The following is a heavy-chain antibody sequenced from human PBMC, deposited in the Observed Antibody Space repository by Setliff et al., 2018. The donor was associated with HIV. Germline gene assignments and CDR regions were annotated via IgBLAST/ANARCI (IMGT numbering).Heavy chain of an antibody. V-gene: IGHV4-38-2*01. CDR1: GYAINNNFF. D-gene: IGHD3-22*01. CDR3: ARQVARFDYDTGGYYVSHFDY. CDR2: ISYTGTT. J-gene: IGHJ4*02. Sequence: SETLSLTCAVSGYAINNNFFWGWVRQPPGKGLEWIGSISYTGTTKYNPSLKSRVTISVDTSKNQFSVRLSSVSAADTAVYFCARQVARFDYDTGGYYVSHFDYWGQGTQVTVSS.